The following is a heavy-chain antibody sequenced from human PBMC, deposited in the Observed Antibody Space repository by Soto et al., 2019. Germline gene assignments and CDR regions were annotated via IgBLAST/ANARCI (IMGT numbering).Heavy chain of an antibody. V-gene: IGHV1-69*13. D-gene: IGHD2-2*01. J-gene: IGHJ6*02. CDR2: IIPIFGTA. CDR3: ARDIILVPAARRSEGKYYYYYGMDV. Sequence: ASVKVSCKASGYTFTSYASSWVRQAPGQGLEWMGGIIPIFGTANYAQKFQGRVTITADESTSTAYMELSSLRSEDTAVYYCARDIILVPAARRSEGKYYYYYGMDVWGQGTTVTVSS. CDR1: GYTFTSYA.